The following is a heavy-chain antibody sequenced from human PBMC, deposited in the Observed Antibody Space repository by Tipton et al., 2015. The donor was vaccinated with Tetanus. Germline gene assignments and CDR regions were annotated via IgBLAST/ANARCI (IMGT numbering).Heavy chain of an antibody. Sequence: SLRLSCAASGFPFSNYWMSWVRQAPGKELEWVANMKEDGSEEYYVDSVKGRFTISRDNAKNSLHLEMNSLRAEDTALCHCARDGHHSAMDVWGQGTTVTVSS. CDR1: GFPFSNYW. J-gene: IGHJ6*02. CDR3: ARDGHHSAMDV. V-gene: IGHV3-7*01. CDR2: MKEDGSEE.